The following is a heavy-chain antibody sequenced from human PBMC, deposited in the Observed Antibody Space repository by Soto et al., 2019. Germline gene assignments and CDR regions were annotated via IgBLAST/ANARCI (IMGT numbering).Heavy chain of an antibody. V-gene: IGHV3-33*01. Sequence: QVQLVESGGGVVQPGRSLRLSCAASGFTFSSYGMHWVRQAPGKGLEWVAVIGYDGSNKYYADSVKGRFTISRDNSKNTLYLQMNSLRAEDTAVYYCARDNIAVAGTHFDYWGQGTLVTASS. CDR3: ARDNIAVAGTHFDY. CDR1: GFTFSSYG. J-gene: IGHJ4*02. CDR2: IGYDGSNK. D-gene: IGHD6-19*01.